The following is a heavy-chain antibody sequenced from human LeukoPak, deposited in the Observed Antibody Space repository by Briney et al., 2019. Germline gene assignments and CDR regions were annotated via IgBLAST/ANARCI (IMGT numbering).Heavy chain of an antibody. J-gene: IGHJ5*02. CDR1: GGSFSGYY. CDR2: IYHSGST. Sequence: PSETLSLTCAVYGGSFSGYYWSWIRQPPGKGLEWIGEIYHSGSTNYNPSLKSRLTISVDKSKSQFSLKLSSVTAADTAMYYCARGGTTVAGTFWFDPWGQGTLVTVSS. CDR3: ARGGTTVAGTFWFDP. V-gene: IGHV4-34*01. D-gene: IGHD6-19*01.